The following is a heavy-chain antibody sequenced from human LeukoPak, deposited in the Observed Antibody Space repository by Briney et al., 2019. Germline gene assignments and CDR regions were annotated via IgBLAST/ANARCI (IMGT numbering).Heavy chain of an antibody. CDR3: ARSSYYAPLDY. V-gene: IGHV4-30-4*08. D-gene: IGHD2/OR15-2a*01. Sequence: SETPSLTCAVYGGSFSDYYWSWIRQPPGKGLEWIGYIYYSGSTYYNPSLKSRVTISVDTSKNQFSLKLSSVTAADTAVYYCARSSYYAPLDYWGQGTLVTVSS. CDR1: GGSFSDYY. J-gene: IGHJ4*02. CDR2: IYYSGST.